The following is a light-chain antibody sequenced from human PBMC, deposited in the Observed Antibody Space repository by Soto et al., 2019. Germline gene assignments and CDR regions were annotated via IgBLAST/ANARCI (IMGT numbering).Light chain of an antibody. CDR1: SSGVGGYDY. CDR3: SSYSISTAYL. Sequence: QSALTQPASVSGSPGQSITISCTRTSSGVGGYDYVSWYQLHPGKAPKLMVFEVSNRPSGVSYRFSGSKSGNTASLTISGLQAEDEADYFCSSYSISTAYLFGTGTKVTVL. J-gene: IGLJ1*01. V-gene: IGLV2-14*01. CDR2: EVS.